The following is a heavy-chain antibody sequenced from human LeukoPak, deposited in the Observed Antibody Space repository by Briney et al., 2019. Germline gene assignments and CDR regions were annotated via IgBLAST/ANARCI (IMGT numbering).Heavy chain of an antibody. CDR2: IKQDGSEK. J-gene: IGHJ5*02. V-gene: IGHV3-7*05. Sequence: GGSLRLSCAASGFTFSNYWMIWVRQAPGKGLEWVGNIKQDGSEKRYADSVRGRFSISRDNTQTSLYLQMNSLRAEDTAVYYCARASDPWLQLTWGQGTLVTVSS. CDR1: GFTFSNYW. CDR3: ARASDPWLQLT. D-gene: IGHD5-24*01.